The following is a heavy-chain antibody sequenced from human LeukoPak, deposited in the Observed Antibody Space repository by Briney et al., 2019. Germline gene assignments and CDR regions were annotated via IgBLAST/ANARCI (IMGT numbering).Heavy chain of an antibody. CDR1: GYTFSDNW. CDR3: ARSRPYGEGY. J-gene: IGHJ4*02. Sequence: GGSLRLSCAASGYTFSDNWMSWVRQAPGKGLEWVANIKKDGSDKYYVDPVKGRFTISRDNAKNSLYLQMNSLRAEDTAVYYCARSRPYGEGYWGQGTLVTVSS. D-gene: IGHD4-17*01. V-gene: IGHV3-7*04. CDR2: IKKDGSDK.